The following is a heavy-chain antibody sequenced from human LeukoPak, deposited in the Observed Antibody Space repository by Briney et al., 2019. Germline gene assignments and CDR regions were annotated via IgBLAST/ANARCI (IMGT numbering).Heavy chain of an antibody. CDR1: GYTFTSYY. J-gene: IGHJ5*02. CDR3: ARGLGNFYGPPA. V-gene: IGHV1-2*02. Sequence: GASVKVSCKASGYTFTSYYMHWVRQAPGQGLEWMGWINPNSGGTNYAQKFQGRVTMTRDTSISTAYMEPSRLRSDDTAVYYCARGLGNFYGPPAWGQGTLVTVSS. CDR2: INPNSGGT. D-gene: IGHD1-7*01.